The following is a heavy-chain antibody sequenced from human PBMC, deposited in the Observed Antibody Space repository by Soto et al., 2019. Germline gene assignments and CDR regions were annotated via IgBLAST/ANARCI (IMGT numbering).Heavy chain of an antibody. CDR2: IYYSGST. CDR1: GGSISSSSYY. Sequence: PSETLSLTCTVSGGSISSSSYYWGWIRQPPGKGLEWIGSIYYSGSTYYNPSLKSRVTISVDTSKNQFSLKLSSVTAADTAVHYCAREWEETYYYYYYMYVWGKGTTVTVSS. D-gene: IGHD1-26*01. V-gene: IGHV4-39*02. CDR3: AREWEETYYYYYYMYV. J-gene: IGHJ6*03.